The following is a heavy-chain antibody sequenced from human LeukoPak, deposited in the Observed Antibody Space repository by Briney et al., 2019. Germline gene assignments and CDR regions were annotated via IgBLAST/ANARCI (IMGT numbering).Heavy chain of an antibody. CDR2: IYYSGST. D-gene: IGHD3-10*01. J-gene: IGHJ6*03. Sequence: SETLSLTCTVSGGSISSYYWSWIRQPPGKGLEWIGYIYYSGSTNYNPSLKSRVTISVDTSKNQFSLKLSSVTAADTAVYYCARGTRPDYYGSGSYNNYYYYVDVWGKGTTVTISS. CDR3: ARGTRPDYYGSGSYNNYYYYVDV. CDR1: GGSISSYY. V-gene: IGHV4-59*01.